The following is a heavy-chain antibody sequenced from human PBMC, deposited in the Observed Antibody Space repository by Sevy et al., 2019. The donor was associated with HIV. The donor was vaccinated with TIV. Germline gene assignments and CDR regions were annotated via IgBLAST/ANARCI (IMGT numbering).Heavy chain of an antibody. CDR2: ISAYNGNT. D-gene: IGHD3-10*01. CDR1: GYTFTSYG. V-gene: IGHV1-18*01. Sequence: ASVKVSCKASGYTFTSYGISWVRQAPGQGLEWMGWISAYNGNTNYPQKLQGRVTMTTDTSTSTAYMELRSLRSDDTAVYYCARNGMVRGVIILYYFDYWGQGTLVTVSS. CDR3: ARNGMVRGVIILYYFDY. J-gene: IGHJ4*02.